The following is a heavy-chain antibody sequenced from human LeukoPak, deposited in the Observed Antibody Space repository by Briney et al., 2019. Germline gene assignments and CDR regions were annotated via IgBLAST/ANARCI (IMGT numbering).Heavy chain of an antibody. J-gene: IGHJ3*02. CDR1: GFTFSNYA. Sequence: GGSLRLSCAASGFTFSNYAMSWVRQAPGKGLEWVSTISGPGSSTYSADSVKGRFTISRDLSKNTLFLQMNSLRAEDTAVYYCAKEGSYDAFDIWGQGTMVTVSS. CDR2: ISGPGSST. CDR3: AKEGSYDAFDI. V-gene: IGHV3-23*01.